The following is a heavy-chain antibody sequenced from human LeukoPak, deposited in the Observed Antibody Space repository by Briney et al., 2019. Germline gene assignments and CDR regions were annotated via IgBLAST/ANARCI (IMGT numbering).Heavy chain of an antibody. J-gene: IGHJ4*02. CDR2: IKQDGSEK. D-gene: IGHD2-21*02. CDR1: GFTFSNSC. Sequence: GGSLRLSCAASGFTFSNSCMSWVRQAPGKGLEWVASIKQDGSEKYYVDSMKGRFTMSRDNAKNSLYLQMNSLRAEDTAVYYCARVYGVTSVNYFDSWGQGTLVTVSS. CDR3: ARVYGVTSVNYFDS. V-gene: IGHV3-7*04.